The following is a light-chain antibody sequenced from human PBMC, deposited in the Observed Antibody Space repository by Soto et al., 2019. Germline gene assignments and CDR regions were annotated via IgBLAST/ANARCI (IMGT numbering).Light chain of an antibody. CDR2: YDD. Sequence: QYVLTQPPSVSEAPRQRVTISCSGSSSNIGNNAVNWYQQLPGKAPKLLIYYDDLLPSGVSDRFSGSKSGTSASLAISGLQSEDEADYYCAAWDDGLNGVVFGGGTKLTVL. J-gene: IGLJ2*01. CDR3: AAWDDGLNGVV. CDR1: SSNIGNNA. V-gene: IGLV1-36*01.